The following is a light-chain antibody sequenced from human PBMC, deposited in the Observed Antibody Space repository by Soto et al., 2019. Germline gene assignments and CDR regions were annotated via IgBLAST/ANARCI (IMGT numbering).Light chain of an antibody. CDR1: SSDVGGYNY. V-gene: IGLV2-14*01. CDR3: SSYTSSRAYV. J-gene: IGLJ1*01. CDR2: EVS. Sequence: QSALSQPASLSWSPGQSITISCTGTSSDVGGYNYVSWYQQQSGKAPKLMIHEVSNRPSGVSNRFSGSKSGNTASLTISGLQAEDEADYYCSSYTSSRAYVFGIGTKVTVL.